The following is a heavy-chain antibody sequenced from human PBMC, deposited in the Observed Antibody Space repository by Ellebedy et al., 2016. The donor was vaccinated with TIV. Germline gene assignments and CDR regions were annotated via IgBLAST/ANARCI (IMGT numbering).Heavy chain of an antibody. V-gene: IGHV1-2*04. CDR1: GYTFTDYY. Sequence: ASVKVSCXASGYTFTDYYIHWVRQAPGQGLEWMGWINPNSGGTNYAQKFQGWVTMTRDTSTSTVYMQLSSLTSEDTAVYYCAREGVVTRDFDYWGQGTLVTVSS. CDR2: INPNSGGT. CDR3: AREGVVTRDFDY. D-gene: IGHD4-23*01. J-gene: IGHJ4*02.